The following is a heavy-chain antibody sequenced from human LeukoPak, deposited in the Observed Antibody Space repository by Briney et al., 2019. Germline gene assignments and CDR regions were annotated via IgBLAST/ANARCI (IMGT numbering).Heavy chain of an antibody. J-gene: IGHJ4*02. Sequence: PSETLSLTCTVSGASVSSGGYYWSWLRQPPGKGLEWIGYIYYSGSTNYNPSLKSRVTISVDTSKNQFSLKVSSVTAADTAVYYCARRGGSGRSFDHWGQGTLVTVSS. CDR3: ARRGGSGRSFDH. CDR1: GASVSSGGYY. D-gene: IGHD3-10*01. CDR2: IYYSGST. V-gene: IGHV4-61*08.